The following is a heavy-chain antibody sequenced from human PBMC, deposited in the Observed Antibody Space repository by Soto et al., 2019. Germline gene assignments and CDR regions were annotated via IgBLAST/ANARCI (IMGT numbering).Heavy chain of an antibody. Sequence: QVQLVQSGAEVKQPGSSVKVSCKASGVTFNNSTVNWVRQAPGQGLEWMGMFTPILGVANNAQKCQGTLTLSVEKSTSTAYMELSSLRYEDPAVYYCARPSTTATGGVEHWGQGTLVIVSS. D-gene: IGHD2-8*02. J-gene: IGHJ4*02. V-gene: IGHV1-69*02. CDR3: ARPSTTATGGVEH. CDR1: GVTFNNST. CDR2: FTPILGVA.